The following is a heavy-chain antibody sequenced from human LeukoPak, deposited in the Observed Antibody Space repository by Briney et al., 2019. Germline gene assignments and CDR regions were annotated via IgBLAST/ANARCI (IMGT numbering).Heavy chain of an antibody. CDR2: INDSGSI. J-gene: IGHJ6*03. Sequence: SETLSLTCGVYGGSLRGFFWSWIRQPPGKGLEWIGEINDSGSINYNPSLKTRVTISLDTSKNQFSLKLSSVTTADTAIYYCARVESYYFYYMDVWGKGTTVTVSS. CDR3: ARVESYYFYYMDV. CDR1: GGSLRGFF. V-gene: IGHV4-34*01.